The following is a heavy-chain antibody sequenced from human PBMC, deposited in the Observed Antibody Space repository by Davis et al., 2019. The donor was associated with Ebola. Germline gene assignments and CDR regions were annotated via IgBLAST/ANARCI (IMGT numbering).Heavy chain of an antibody. CDR3: ARREYYYDSSGYYSLLDY. D-gene: IGHD3-22*01. J-gene: IGHJ4*02. CDR1: GYTFTSYG. Sequence: ASVKVSCKASGYTFTSYGISWVRQAPGQGLEWMGIINPSGGSTSYAQKFQGRVTMTRDTSTSTVYMELSSLRSEDTAVYYCARREYYYDSSGYYSLLDYWGQGTLVTVSS. CDR2: INPSGGST. V-gene: IGHV1-46*01.